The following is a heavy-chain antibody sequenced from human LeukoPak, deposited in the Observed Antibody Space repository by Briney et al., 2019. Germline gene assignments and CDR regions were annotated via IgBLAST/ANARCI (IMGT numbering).Heavy chain of an antibody. V-gene: IGHV1-24*01. CDR3: ATVTITMVRGVRYGMDV. Sequence: ASVKVSCKASGGTFSSYAINWVRHAPGQGLEWMGGFDPEDGETIYAQKFQGRVTMTEDTSTDTAYMELSSLRSEDTAVYYCATVTITMVRGVRYGMDVWGKGTTVTVSS. CDR2: FDPEDGET. J-gene: IGHJ6*04. D-gene: IGHD3-10*01. CDR1: GGTFSSYA.